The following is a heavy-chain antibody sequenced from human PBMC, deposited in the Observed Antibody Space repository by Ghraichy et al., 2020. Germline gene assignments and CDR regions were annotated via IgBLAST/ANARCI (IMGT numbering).Heavy chain of an antibody. J-gene: IGHJ3*02. CDR1: GGSISSYY. D-gene: IGHD2-21*02. Sequence: SETLSLTCTVSGGSISSYYWSWVRQPPGKGLEWIGYIYYSGSTNYNPSLKSRVTISVDTSKNQFSLNLNSVTAADTAVYFCAGETTAKLAFDIWGQGTMVTVSS. CDR2: IYYSGST. CDR3: AGETTAKLAFDI. V-gene: IGHV4-59*01.